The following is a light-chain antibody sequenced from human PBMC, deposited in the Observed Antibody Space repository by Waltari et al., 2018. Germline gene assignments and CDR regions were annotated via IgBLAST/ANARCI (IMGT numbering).Light chain of an antibody. V-gene: IGLV2-14*01. CDR2: DVS. CDR3: TSYTSSNTYV. J-gene: IGLJ1*01. Sequence: QSALTQPASVSGSRGQSITISCTGTSSDVGSYNYVSWYQQHPGKAPKLMIYDVSKRPAGVSNLFSGSKSGSTASLTISGLQAEDEADYYCTSYTSSNTYVFGTGTKVTVL. CDR1: SSDVGSYNY.